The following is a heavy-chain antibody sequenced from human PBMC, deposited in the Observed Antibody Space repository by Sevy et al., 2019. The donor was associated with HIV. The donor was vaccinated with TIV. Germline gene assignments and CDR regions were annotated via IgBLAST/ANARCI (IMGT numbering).Heavy chain of an antibody. CDR3: TSGITMVRGVITNRGFFDY. Sequence: GESLKISCTASGFTFGDYAMSWFRQAPGKGLEWVGFIRSKAYGGTTEYAASVKGRFNISSDDSKRIAYLQMNSLKTEGTAVYDSTSGITMVRGVITNRGFFDYWGQGTLVTVSS. CDR1: GFTFGDYA. CDR2: IRSKAYGGTT. V-gene: IGHV3-49*03. J-gene: IGHJ4*02. D-gene: IGHD3-10*01.